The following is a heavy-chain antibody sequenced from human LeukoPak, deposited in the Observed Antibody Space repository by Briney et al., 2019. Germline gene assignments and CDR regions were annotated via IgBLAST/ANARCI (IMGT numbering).Heavy chain of an antibody. D-gene: IGHD5-18*01. Sequence: TGGSLRLSCAASGFTFSSYSMNWVRQAPGKGLEWVSPISSSSSYIYYADSVKGRFTISRDNAKNSLYLQMNSLRAEDTAVYYCARVSPGYSYGDYYMDVWGKGTTVTVSS. CDR2: ISSSSSYI. CDR1: GFTFSSYS. J-gene: IGHJ6*03. V-gene: IGHV3-21*01. CDR3: ARVSPGYSYGDYYMDV.